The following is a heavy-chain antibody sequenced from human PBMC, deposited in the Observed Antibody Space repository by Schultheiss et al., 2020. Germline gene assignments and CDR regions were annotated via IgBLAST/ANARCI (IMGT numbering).Heavy chain of an antibody. Sequence: GGSLRLSCAASGFTFDDYAMHWVRQAPGKGLEWVSGISWNSGSIGYADSVKGRFTISRDNAKNSLYLQMNSLRAEDTALYYCAKKSGPGWLHWDHAFDIWGQGTMVTVSS. CDR3: AKKSGPGWLHWDHAFDI. J-gene: IGHJ3*02. V-gene: IGHV3-9*01. D-gene: IGHD5-24*01. CDR1: GFTFDDYA. CDR2: ISWNSGSI.